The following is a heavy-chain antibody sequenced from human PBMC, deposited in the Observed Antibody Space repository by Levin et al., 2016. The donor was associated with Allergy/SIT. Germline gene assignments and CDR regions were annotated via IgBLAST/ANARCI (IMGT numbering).Heavy chain of an antibody. Sequence: WIRQPPGKGLEWIGYIYHSGSTYYNPSLKSRVTISVDRSKNQFSLKLSSVTAADTAVYYCARESHYYDSSGYYYGWFDPWGQGTLVTVSS. V-gene: IGHV4-30-2*01. D-gene: IGHD3-22*01. CDR2: IYHSGST. CDR3: ARESHYYDSSGYYYGWFDP. J-gene: IGHJ5*02.